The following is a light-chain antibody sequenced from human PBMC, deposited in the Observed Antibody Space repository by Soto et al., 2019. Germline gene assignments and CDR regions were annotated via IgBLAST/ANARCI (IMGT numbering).Light chain of an antibody. J-gene: IGKJ1*01. Sequence: DIQMTQSPSTLSASVGDRVTITCRASQGIVRWLAWYQQKPGKAPKLLIYDASSLESGVPSRFSGSGAGTKFTLTISSLQPDDFATYYCQHYYGFSRTFGQGTKVDIK. V-gene: IGKV1-5*01. CDR3: QHYYGFSRT. CDR1: QGIVRW. CDR2: DAS.